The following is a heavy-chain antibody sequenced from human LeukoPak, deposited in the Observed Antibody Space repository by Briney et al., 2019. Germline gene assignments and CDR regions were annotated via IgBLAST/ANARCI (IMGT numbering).Heavy chain of an antibody. V-gene: IGHV4-59*08. J-gene: IGHJ4*02. CDR2: IYYSGSP. Sequence: PSETLSLICTVSGGSINRYYWSWVRQPPGKGLEWIGYIYYSGSPNYNPPLKSRITISVDTSKNQFSQKLSSVTAADRAVYYCARHGVFSSSSGSDYWGQGTLVSVST. CDR3: ARHGVFSSSSGSDY. D-gene: IGHD6-6*01. CDR1: GGSINRYY.